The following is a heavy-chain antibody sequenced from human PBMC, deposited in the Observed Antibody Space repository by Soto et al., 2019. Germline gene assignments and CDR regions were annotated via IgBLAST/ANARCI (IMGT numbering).Heavy chain of an antibody. V-gene: IGHV4-59*08. CDR3: ARHINNYYDILTGYYYYMDV. CDR1: GGSISSYY. D-gene: IGHD3-9*01. Sequence: SETLSLTCTVSGGSISSYYWSWIRQPPGKGLEWIGYIYYSGSTNYNPSLKSRVTISVDTSKNQFSLKLSSVTAADTAVYYCARHINNYYDILTGYYYYMDVWGKGPRSPSP. CDR2: IYYSGST. J-gene: IGHJ6*03.